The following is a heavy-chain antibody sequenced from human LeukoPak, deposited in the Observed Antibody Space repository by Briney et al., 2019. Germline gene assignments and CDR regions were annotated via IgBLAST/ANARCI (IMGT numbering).Heavy chain of an antibody. CDR2: ISSSSSYI. D-gene: IGHD3-16*02. V-gene: IGHV3-21*01. CDR3: AREWAGRTEYYDYVWGELSGVPTGYYFDY. J-gene: IGHJ4*02. Sequence: GGSLRLSCAASGFTFSSYSMNWVRQAPGKGLEWVSSISSSSSYIYYADSVKGRSTISRDNAKNSLYLQMNSLRAEDTAVYYCAREWAGRTEYYDYVWGELSGVPTGYYFDYWGQGTLVTVSS. CDR1: GFTFSSYS.